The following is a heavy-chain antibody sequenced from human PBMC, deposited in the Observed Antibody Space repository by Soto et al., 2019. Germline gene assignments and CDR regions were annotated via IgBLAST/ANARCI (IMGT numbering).Heavy chain of an antibody. Sequence: EVQLVESGGGLVKPGGSLRLSCAASGFTFSNAWMSWVRQAPGKGLEWVGRIKSKTDGGTTDYAAPVKGRFTISRDDSKNTLYLQMNSLKTEYTAVYYCTTMTTVTPHYFDYWGQGTLVTVSS. CDR1: GFTFSNAW. CDR3: TTMTTVTPHYFDY. D-gene: IGHD4-17*01. V-gene: IGHV3-15*01. CDR2: IKSKTDGGTT. J-gene: IGHJ4*02.